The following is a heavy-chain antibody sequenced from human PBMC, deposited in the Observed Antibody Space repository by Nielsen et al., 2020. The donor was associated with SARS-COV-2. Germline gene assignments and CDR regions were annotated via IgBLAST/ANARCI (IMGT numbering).Heavy chain of an antibody. CDR2: MWADGATE. V-gene: IGHV3-33*06. D-gene: IGHD5/OR15-5a*01. Sequence: GESLKISCEASGFTFSTYDIHWVRQAPGEGLEWVAVMWADGATEHYAESVKGRFTVSRDASKNTVYLQMNSLRAADSAVYYCAKDLGPDAGYTVFNDYFDNWGQGTLVTVSS. J-gene: IGHJ4*02. CDR1: GFTFSTYD. CDR3: AKDLGPDAGYTVFNDYFDN.